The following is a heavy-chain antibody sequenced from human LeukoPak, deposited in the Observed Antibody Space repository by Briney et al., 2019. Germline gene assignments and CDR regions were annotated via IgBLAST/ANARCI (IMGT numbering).Heavy chain of an antibody. CDR1: GFTFSSYA. CDR3: AKDLFPGGRPNWFDP. D-gene: IGHD1-14*01. V-gene: IGHV3-23*01. J-gene: IGHJ5*02. Sequence: GGSLRLSCAASGFTFSSYAMSWVRQAPGKGLEWVSAISGSGGGTYYADSVKGRFTISRDNSKNTLYLQMNSLRAEDTAVYYCAKDLFPGGRPNWFDPWGQGTLVTVSS. CDR2: ISGSGGGT.